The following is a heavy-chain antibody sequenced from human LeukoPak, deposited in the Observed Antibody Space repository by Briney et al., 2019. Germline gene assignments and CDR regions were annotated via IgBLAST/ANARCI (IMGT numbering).Heavy chain of an antibody. Sequence: PGRSLRLSCVASGFTFTNYAMSWVRQAPGKGLEGVSAITGSDGSSYYADSVKGRFTISRDNSKNTLYLQVNSLRAEDTAVYYCAKWGDYDILTGYYVPDYWGQGTLVTVSS. CDR3: AKWGDYDILTGYYVPDY. CDR2: ITGSDGSS. J-gene: IGHJ4*02. V-gene: IGHV3-23*01. CDR1: GFTFTNYA. D-gene: IGHD3-9*01.